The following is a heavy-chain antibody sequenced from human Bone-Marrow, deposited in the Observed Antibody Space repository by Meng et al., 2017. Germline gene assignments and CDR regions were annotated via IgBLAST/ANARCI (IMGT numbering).Heavy chain of an antibody. Sequence: QVQLQQWGAGLLKPSETLSLTCAVYGGSFSGYYWSWIRQPPGKGLEWIGEINHSGSTNYNPSLKSRVTISVDTSKNQFSLKLSFVTAADTAVYYCARGSWLQLWLQDYWGQGTLVTVSS. V-gene: IGHV4-34*01. CDR1: GGSFSGYY. CDR3: ARGSWLQLWLQDY. J-gene: IGHJ4*02. D-gene: IGHD5-18*01. CDR2: INHSGST.